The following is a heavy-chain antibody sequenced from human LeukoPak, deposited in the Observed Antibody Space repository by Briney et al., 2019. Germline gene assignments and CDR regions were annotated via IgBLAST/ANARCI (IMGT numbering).Heavy chain of an antibody. CDR3: ARGRALGSPRGWFDP. CDR1: GYTFTSYY. Sequence: ASVKVSCKASGYTFTSYYMHWVRQAPGQGLEWMGIINPSGGSTSYAQKFQGRVTMTRDMSTSTVYMELSSLRSEDTAVYYCARGRALGSPRGWFDPWGQGTLVTVSS. V-gene: IGHV1-46*01. CDR2: INPSGGST. J-gene: IGHJ5*02.